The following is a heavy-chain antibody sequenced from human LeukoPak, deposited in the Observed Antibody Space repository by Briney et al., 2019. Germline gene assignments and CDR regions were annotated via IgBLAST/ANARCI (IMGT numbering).Heavy chain of an antibody. CDR3: AREYGSGSPNWFDP. J-gene: IGHJ5*02. CDR1: GGSFSGYY. CDR2: INHSGST. V-gene: IGHV4-34*01. D-gene: IGHD3-10*01. Sequence: SETLSLTCAVYGGSFSGYYWSWIRQPPGKGLEWIGEINHSGSTNYNPSLKSRVTISVDTSKNQFSLKLSSVTAADTAVYYCAREYGSGSPNWFDPWGQGTLVTVSS.